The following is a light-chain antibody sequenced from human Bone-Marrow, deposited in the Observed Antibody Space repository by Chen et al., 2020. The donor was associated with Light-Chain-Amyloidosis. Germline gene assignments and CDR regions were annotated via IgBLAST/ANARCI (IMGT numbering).Light chain of an antibody. CDR1: NIGSTS. V-gene: IGLV3-21*02. CDR3: QVWDRSSDRPV. J-gene: IGLJ3*02. CDR2: DDS. Sequence: SYVLTQPSSVSVAPGQTATIACGGNNIGSTSVHWYQQTPGQAPLLAVYDDSDRPSGIPERFSGSNAGNTATLTISRVEAGDEADYYCQVWDRSSDRPVFGGGTKLTVL.